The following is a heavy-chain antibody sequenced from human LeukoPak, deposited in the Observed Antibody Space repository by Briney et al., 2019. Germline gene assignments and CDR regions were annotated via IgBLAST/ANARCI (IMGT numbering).Heavy chain of an antibody. J-gene: IGHJ3*02. CDR2: ISGSGGST. CDR3: AKDNIVVVPAAIQGDAFDI. CDR1: GFTFSSYA. Sequence: GGSLRLSCAASGFTFSSYAMSWVRQAPGKGLEWVSAISGSGGSTYYADSVKGRFTISRDNSKNTLYLQMNSLRAVDTAVYYCAKDNIVVVPAAIQGDAFDIWGQGTMVTVSS. D-gene: IGHD2-2*02. V-gene: IGHV3-23*01.